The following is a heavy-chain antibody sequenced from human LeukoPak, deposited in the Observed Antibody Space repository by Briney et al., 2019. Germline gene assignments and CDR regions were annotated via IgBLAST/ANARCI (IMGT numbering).Heavy chain of an antibody. CDR2: ISSSSSYI. Sequence: GXLRLSCAASGFTFSSYSMNWVRQAPGKGLEWVSSISSSSSYIYYADSVKGRFTISRDNTKNSLYLQMNSLRAEDTAVYYCARGGPISKGSWGQGTLVTVSS. CDR1: GFTFSSYS. CDR3: ARGGPISKGS. J-gene: IGHJ5*02. D-gene: IGHD2-15*01. V-gene: IGHV3-21*01.